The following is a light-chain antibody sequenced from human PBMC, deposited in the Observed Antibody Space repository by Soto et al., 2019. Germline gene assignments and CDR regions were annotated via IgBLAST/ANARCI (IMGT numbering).Light chain of an antibody. CDR2: DAS. CDR1: QSVSSN. V-gene: IGKV3-11*01. J-gene: IGKJ2*01. Sequence: EFVLTQSPATLSLSPGEGATLSCRASQSVSSNLAWYQQKPGQAPRLLIYDASKRATDIPARFSGSGSGTDFTLTISSLEPEDFAVYYCQQRINWPPMYTFGQGTNLEIK. CDR3: QQRINWPPMYT.